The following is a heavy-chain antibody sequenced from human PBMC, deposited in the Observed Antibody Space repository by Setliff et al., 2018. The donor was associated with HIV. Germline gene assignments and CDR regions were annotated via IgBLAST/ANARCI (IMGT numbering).Heavy chain of an antibody. V-gene: IGHV1-69*13. J-gene: IGHJ6*03. D-gene: IGHD3-9*01. CDR2: IIPIFGTT. CDR1: GGRFSNYG. CDR3: ARAVVPTYYDVLTGYVYYMDV. Sequence: SVKVSCKASGGRFSNYGISWVRQAPGQGLEWMGGIIPIFGTTNYAQMFQGRVTVTADESTSTAYMELSSLRSEDTAVYYCARAVVPTYYDVLTGYVYYMDVWGKGTTVTSP.